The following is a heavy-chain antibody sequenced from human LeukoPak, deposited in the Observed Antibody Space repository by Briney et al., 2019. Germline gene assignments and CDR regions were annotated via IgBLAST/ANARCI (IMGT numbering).Heavy chain of an antibody. CDR1: GFTFSSYY. J-gene: IGHJ4*02. CDR2: ITDSGGSK. CDR3: ARDLAVAGY. Sequence: GGSLRLSCAASGFTFSSYYMAWIRQAPGKGLEWVSYITDSGGSKYYADSVKGRFTISRDNAENSLYLQMNNLRAEDTAVYYCARDLAVAGYWGQGTLVTVSS. D-gene: IGHD6-19*01. V-gene: IGHV3-11*01.